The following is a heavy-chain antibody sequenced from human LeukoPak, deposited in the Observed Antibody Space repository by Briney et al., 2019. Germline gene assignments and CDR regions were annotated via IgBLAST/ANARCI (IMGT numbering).Heavy chain of an antibody. CDR2: IIPVLGTV. Sequence: ASVKVSCKASGGSFSRYAISWARQAPGQGLEWMGGIIPVLGTVNNVQKFQGRVTITADESTSTAYMELRSLRSDDTAVYYCARALPYCTNGVCYPDYWGQGTLVTVSS. D-gene: IGHD2-8*01. J-gene: IGHJ4*02. CDR1: GGSFSRYA. V-gene: IGHV1-69*13. CDR3: ARALPYCTNGVCYPDY.